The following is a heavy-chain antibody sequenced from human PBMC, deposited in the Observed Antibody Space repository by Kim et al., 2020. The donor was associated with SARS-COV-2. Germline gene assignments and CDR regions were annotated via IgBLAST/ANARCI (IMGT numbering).Heavy chain of an antibody. Sequence: KIKYSPKFQGRATLTWDKSASTAYMELRALTSEDTAVYYCARDLLHSGYDYWGQGTLVTVSS. CDR3: ARDLLHSGYDY. D-gene: IGHD5-12*01. CDR2: KI. J-gene: IGHJ4*02. V-gene: IGHV1-3*01.